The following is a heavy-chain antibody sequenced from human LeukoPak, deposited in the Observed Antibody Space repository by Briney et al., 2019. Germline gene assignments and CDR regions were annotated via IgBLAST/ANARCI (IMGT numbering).Heavy chain of an antibody. CDR1: GYTLTELS. V-gene: IGHV1-24*01. J-gene: IGHJ6*02. D-gene: IGHD6-19*01. CDR2: FDPEDGET. Sequence: ASVKVSCKVSGYTLTELSMHWVRQAPGKGLEWMGGFDPEDGETSYAQKFQGRVTMTEDTSTDTAYMELSSLRSEDTAVYYCATEKAMAGMPYYYYGMDVWGQGTTVTVSS. CDR3: ATEKAMAGMPYYYYGMDV.